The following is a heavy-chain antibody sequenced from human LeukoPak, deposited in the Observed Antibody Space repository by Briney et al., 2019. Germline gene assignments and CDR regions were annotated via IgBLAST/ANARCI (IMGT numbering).Heavy chain of an antibody. CDR3: ARNQRRLDY. D-gene: IGHD1-14*01. J-gene: IGHJ4*02. Sequence: GGSLRLSCAVSGITLSNYGMSWVRQAPGKGLELVANIKQDGSEKYYVDSVKGRFTISRDNAKNSLYLQMNSLRAEDTAVYYCARNQRRLDYWGQGTLVTVSS. CDR1: GITLSNYG. V-gene: IGHV3-7*01. CDR2: IKQDGSEK.